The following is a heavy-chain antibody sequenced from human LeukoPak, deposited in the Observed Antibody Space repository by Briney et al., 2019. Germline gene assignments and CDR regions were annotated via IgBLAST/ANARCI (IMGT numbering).Heavy chain of an antibody. D-gene: IGHD3-9*01. CDR2: IGAGGENT. Sequence: GGSLRLSCAASGFIFSSYWMSWVRQAPGKGLEWVSTIGAGGENTYYADSVKGRFTISRDNSKNTVYLQMNSLSAEDTAVYYCAKGATPRLRFFDWFAAPDYWGQGTLVTVSS. V-gene: IGHV3-23*01. CDR3: AKGATPRLRFFDWFAAPDY. J-gene: IGHJ4*02. CDR1: GFIFSSYW.